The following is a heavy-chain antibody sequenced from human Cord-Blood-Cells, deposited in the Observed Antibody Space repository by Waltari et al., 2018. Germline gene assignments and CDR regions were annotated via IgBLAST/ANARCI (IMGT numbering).Heavy chain of an antibody. D-gene: IGHD7-27*01. CDR2: ISYDGRNK. J-gene: IGHJ4*02. V-gene: IGHV3-30*18. Sequence: QVQLVESGGGEVQPGRSLRLSCAASGLTFSSYGMPWALQAPGQGLEWVAVISYDGRNKYYADSVKVRFTISRDNSKNTLYLQMNSLRAEDTAVYYWAKDLDWGSFDYWGQGTLVTVSS. CDR3: AKDLDWGSFDY. CDR1: GLTFSSYG.